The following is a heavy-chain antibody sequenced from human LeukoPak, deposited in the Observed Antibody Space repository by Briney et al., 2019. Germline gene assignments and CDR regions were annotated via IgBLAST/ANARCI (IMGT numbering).Heavy chain of an antibody. CDR2: IYTSGST. Sequence: PSETLSLTCTVSGGSISSGSYYWSWIRQPAGKGLEWIGRIYTSGSTNYNPSLKSRVTISVDTSKNQFSLKLSSVTAADTAVYYCARANTMVRGVRPYYFDYWGQGTLVTVSS. CDR1: GGSISSGSYY. CDR3: ARANTMVRGVRPYYFDY. J-gene: IGHJ4*02. D-gene: IGHD3-10*01. V-gene: IGHV4-61*02.